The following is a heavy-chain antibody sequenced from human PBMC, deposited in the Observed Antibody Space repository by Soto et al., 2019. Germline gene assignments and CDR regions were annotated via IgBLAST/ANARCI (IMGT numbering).Heavy chain of an antibody. CDR1: GGSISSYY. D-gene: IGHD3-22*01. Sequence: PSETLSLTCTVSGGSISSYYLSWIRQPPGKGLEWIGYIYYSGSTNYNPSLKSRVTISVDTSKNQFSRKLSSETAADTAVYYCARQREGSYDSSGYFDYWGQGTLVTVYS. J-gene: IGHJ4*02. CDR3: ARQREGSYDSSGYFDY. CDR2: IYYSGST. V-gene: IGHV4-59*01.